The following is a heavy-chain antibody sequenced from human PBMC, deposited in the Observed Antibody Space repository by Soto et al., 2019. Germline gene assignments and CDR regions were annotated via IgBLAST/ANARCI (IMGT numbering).Heavy chain of an antibody. CDR1: GFNFEEYA. J-gene: IGHJ6*02. V-gene: IGHV3-9*01. CDR3: AKETAWGAGNKFGYFGMDV. Sequence: EMQLVESGGGSVQPGRSLRLSCTASGFNFEEYAMHWVRQAPGKGLEWVSSISWNSDSTGYADSVKGRFTIARDNAKNSLYLQRNILRGEDTAFYYCAKETAWGAGNKFGYFGMDVWGQGTTVTVSS. CDR2: ISWNSDST. D-gene: IGHD3-10*01.